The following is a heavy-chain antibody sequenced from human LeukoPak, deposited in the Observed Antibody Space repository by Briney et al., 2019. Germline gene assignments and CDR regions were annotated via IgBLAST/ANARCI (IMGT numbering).Heavy chain of an antibody. CDR2: IYYSGST. CDR3: ARAGYSGSYFFDY. D-gene: IGHD1-26*01. Sequence: PSETLSLTCTVSGGSISSGGYYWSWIRQHPGKGLEWIGYIYYSGSTYYSPSLKSRVTISVDTSKNQFSLKLSSVTAADTAVYHCARAGYSGSYFFDYWGQGTLVTVSS. V-gene: IGHV4-31*03. J-gene: IGHJ4*02. CDR1: GGSISSGGYY.